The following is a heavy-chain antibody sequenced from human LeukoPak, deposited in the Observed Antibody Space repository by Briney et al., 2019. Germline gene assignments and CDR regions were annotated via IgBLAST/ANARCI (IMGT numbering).Heavy chain of an antibody. CDR1: GGSISSYY. CDR3: AREAPDYGGLDY. Sequence: SETLSLTCTVSGGSISSYYWSWIRQPPGKGLEWIGYIYYSGSTNYNPSLKSRVTISVDTSKNQFSLKLSSVNAADTAVYYCAREAPDYGGLDYWGQGTLVTVSS. V-gene: IGHV4-59*01. CDR2: IYYSGST. J-gene: IGHJ4*02. D-gene: IGHD4-23*01.